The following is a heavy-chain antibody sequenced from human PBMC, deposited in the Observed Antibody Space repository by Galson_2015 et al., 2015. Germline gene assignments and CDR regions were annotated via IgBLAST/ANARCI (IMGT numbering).Heavy chain of an antibody. CDR3: AKVAIPLAGDGYNSHYFDY. D-gene: IGHD5-24*01. CDR2: ISYDGSNK. CDR1: GFTFSSYG. V-gene: IGHV3-30*18. J-gene: IGHJ4*02. Sequence: SLRLSCAASGFTFSSYGMHWVRQAPGKGLEWVAVISYDGSNKYYADSVKGRFTISRDNSKNTLYLQMNSLRAEDTAVYYCAKVAIPLAGDGYNSHYFDYWGQGTLVTVSS.